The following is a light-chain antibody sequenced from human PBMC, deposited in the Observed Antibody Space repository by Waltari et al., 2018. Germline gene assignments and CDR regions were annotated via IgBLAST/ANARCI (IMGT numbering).Light chain of an antibody. CDR2: GAS. V-gene: IGKV3-15*01. J-gene: IGKJ2*01. CDR1: QSVTS. Sequence: EIVMTQSPATLSVSQGEGATLSCRASQSVTSLAWYQQKPGQAPRLLIYGASTRATGIPARFSGSGSGTEFTLTISSLQSEDLAVYYCQQYNKGLDTFGQGTKLEIK. CDR3: QQYNKGLDT.